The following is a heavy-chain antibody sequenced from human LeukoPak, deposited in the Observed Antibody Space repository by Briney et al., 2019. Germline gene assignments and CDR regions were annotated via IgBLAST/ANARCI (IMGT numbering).Heavy chain of an antibody. CDR3: ARGPLSTNDFDI. Sequence: KASETLSLTCTVSGGSITNSYWNWIRQSPGKGLEWIGYINYSGSTNYNPSLKSRVTISVDTSKNQFSLKLSSVTAADTAVYFCARGPLSTNDFDIWGQGTMVTVSS. J-gene: IGHJ3*02. V-gene: IGHV4-59*01. CDR1: GGSITNSY. CDR2: INYSGST. D-gene: IGHD1-1*01.